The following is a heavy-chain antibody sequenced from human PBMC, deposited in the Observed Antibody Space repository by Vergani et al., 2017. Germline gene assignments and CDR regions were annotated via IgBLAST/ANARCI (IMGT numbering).Heavy chain of an antibody. V-gene: IGHV4-31*03. J-gene: IGHJ4*02. CDR1: GGSISSGDYY. Sequence: QVQLQESGPGLVKPSQTLSLTCTVSGGSISSGDYYWSWIRQHPGKGLEWIGYIYYSGSTYYNPSLKSRLTISVDTSKNQFSLKLSSVTAADTAVYYCTKGSRGYTGYFFDYWGQGTLATVSS. CDR3: TKGSRGYTGYFFDY. CDR2: IYYSGST. D-gene: IGHD5-12*01.